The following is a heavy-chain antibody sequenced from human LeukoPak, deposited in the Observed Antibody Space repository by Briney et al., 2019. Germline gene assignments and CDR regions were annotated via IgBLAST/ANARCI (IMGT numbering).Heavy chain of an antibody. Sequence: ASVTVTFKCSGYTFTDYLWHWLRQPPGQGLEWVGGINPNSGGTNYAQKFQGRVTMTRDTSISTAYMELSRLRSDDTAVYYCARDHGSDGRSGWYFDYWGQGTLVTVSS. V-gene: IGHV1-2*02. CDR1: GYTFTDYL. D-gene: IGHD6-25*01. CDR3: ARDHGSDGRSGWYFDY. CDR2: INPNSGGT. J-gene: IGHJ4*02.